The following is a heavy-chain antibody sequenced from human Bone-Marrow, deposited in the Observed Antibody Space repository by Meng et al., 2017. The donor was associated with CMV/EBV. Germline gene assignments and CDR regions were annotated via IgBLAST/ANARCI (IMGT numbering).Heavy chain of an antibody. CDR3: TRDSEYCSSTSCQYEGNDY. V-gene: IGHV3-49*04. Sequence: GESLKISCTASGFTFGDYAMSWVRQAPGKGLEWVGFIRSKAYGGTTEYAASVKGRFTISRDDSKSIAYLQMNSLKTEDTAVYYCTRDSEYCSSTSCQYEGNDYWGQGTLVTVSS. D-gene: IGHD2-2*01. CDR2: IRSKAYGGTT. J-gene: IGHJ4*02. CDR1: GFTFGDYA.